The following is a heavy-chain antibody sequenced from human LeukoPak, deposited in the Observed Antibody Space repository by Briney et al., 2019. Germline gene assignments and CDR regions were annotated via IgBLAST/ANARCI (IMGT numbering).Heavy chain of an antibody. Sequence: GASVKVSCKASGYTFTGYYMHWVRQAPGQGLEWMGWINPNSGGTNYAQKLQGRVTMTTDTSTSTAYMELRSLRSDDTAVYYCARGIWSTTLTAYYLDYWGQGTLVTVSS. J-gene: IGHJ4*02. D-gene: IGHD2-21*02. CDR2: INPNSGGT. CDR1: GYTFTGYY. V-gene: IGHV1-2*02. CDR3: ARGIWSTTLTAYYLDY.